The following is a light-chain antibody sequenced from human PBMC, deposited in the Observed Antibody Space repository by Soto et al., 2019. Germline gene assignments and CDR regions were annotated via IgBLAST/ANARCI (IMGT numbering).Light chain of an antibody. CDR2: DVS. V-gene: IGLV2-14*03. Sequence: QSALTQPASVSASPGQSITITCTGSNTDVGHDDFVSWYQQHPGKAPKLMIYDVSRRPSGVSDRFSGSKSGNTASLTISGLQAEDEADYYCGSGTSIKTWVFGGGTKLTVL. J-gene: IGLJ3*02. CDR3: GSGTSIKTWV. CDR1: NTDVGHDDF.